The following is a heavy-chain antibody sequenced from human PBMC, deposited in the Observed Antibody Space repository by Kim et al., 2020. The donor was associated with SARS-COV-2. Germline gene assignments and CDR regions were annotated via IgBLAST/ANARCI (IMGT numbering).Heavy chain of an antibody. CDR1: GFTFSSYW. Sequence: GGSLRLSCAASGFTFSSYWMSWVRQAPGKGLEWVAHMNQDGSQKNYMGSVGGRFTISRDNAKNSLYLQMSSLRAEETAVYYCARDKLVGDSYLDSWGQGTLVTVSS. J-gene: IGHJ4*02. CDR3: ARDKLVGDSYLDS. D-gene: IGHD1-26*01. CDR2: MNQDGSQK. V-gene: IGHV3-7*01.